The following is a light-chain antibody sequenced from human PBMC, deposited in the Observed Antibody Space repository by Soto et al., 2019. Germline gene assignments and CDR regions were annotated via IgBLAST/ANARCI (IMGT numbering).Light chain of an antibody. Sequence: QLVLTQPPSASASLGASVTLTCTLSSGYSNYKVDWYQQRPGKGPRFVMRVGTGGIVGSKGDGIPDRFSVLGSGLYRYLTIKNIQEEDESDYHCGADHGSGSNFVVFGGGTKLTVL. CDR2: VGTGGIVG. CDR1: SGYSNYK. CDR3: GADHGSGSNFVV. J-gene: IGLJ2*01. V-gene: IGLV9-49*01.